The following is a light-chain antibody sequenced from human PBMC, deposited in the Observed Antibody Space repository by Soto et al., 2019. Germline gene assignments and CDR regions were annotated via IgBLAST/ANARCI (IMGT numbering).Light chain of an antibody. Sequence: DILMTQSPSTLSASVGDRVTITCRASQTISSWLAWFQQKPGKAPNLRIFSASTLESGVPSRFSGCGSGTEFTLTISSLQPDDFAKYYCQQYHSYPLTFGGGTKVEIK. CDR1: QTISSW. J-gene: IGKJ4*01. V-gene: IGKV1-5*03. CDR3: QQYHSYPLT. CDR2: SAS.